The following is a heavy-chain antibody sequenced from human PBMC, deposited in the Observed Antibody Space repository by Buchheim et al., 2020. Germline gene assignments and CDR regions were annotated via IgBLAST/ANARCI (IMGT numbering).Heavy chain of an antibody. CDR1: GFTSRSFG. CDR2: ISNDGTSN. CDR3: ARGSGSSNRYLDV. V-gene: IGHV3-30*03. Sequence: QVQLVESGGGVVQPGTSLRLSCAASGFTSRSFGMHWVRQAPGKGLEWVSIISNDGTSNVYGDSVKGRFIVSRDNSNDTVYLRLNDLRSDDTALYYCARGSGSSNRYLDVWGQGT. D-gene: IGHD2-15*01. J-gene: IGHJ6*02.